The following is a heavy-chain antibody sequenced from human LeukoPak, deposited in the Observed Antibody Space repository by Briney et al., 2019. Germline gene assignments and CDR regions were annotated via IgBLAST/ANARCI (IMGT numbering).Heavy chain of an antibody. CDR3: ARRLPYCSSTSCYRYNWFDP. CDR1: GYTFTSYG. V-gene: IGHV1-18*01. J-gene: IGHJ5*02. CDR2: ISAYNGNT. D-gene: IGHD2-2*01. Sequence: ASVKVSCKASGYTFTSYGISWVRQAPGQGLEWMGWISAYNGNTNYAQKLQGRVTMTTDTSTSTAYMELRSLRSDDTAVYYCARRLPYCSSTSCYRYNWFDPWGQGTLVTVSS.